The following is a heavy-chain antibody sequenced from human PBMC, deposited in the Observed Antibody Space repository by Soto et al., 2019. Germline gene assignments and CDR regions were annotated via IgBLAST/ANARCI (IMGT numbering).Heavy chain of an antibody. V-gene: IGHV4-31*03. J-gene: IGHJ5*02. D-gene: IGHD2-2*01. CDR1: GGSISSGGYY. CDR2: IYYSGST. CDR3: ARGARDIVVVPAAMWFDP. Sequence: QVQLQESGPGLVKPSQTLSLTCTVSGGSISSGGYYWSWSRQHPGKGLEWIGYIYYSGSTYYNPSLKSRVTISVDTSKNQFSLKLSSVTAAATAVYYCARGARDIVVVPAAMWFDPWGQGTLVTVSS.